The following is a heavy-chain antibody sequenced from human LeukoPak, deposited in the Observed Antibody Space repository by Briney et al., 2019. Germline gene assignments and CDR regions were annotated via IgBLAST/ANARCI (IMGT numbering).Heavy chain of an antibody. D-gene: IGHD3-22*01. CDR3: ARDRLGDYDHSGYYYK. CDR2: ICDSGRTI. CDR1: GFTFSDYY. J-gene: IGHJ4*02. V-gene: IGHV3-11*01. Sequence: GGSLRLSCAASGFTFSDYYMSWIRPAPGKGLEWVSYICDSGRTIYYADSVKGRFTISRDNAKNSVYLQMNNLRGEDTAVYYCARDRLGDYDHSGYYYKWGQGTLVTVSS.